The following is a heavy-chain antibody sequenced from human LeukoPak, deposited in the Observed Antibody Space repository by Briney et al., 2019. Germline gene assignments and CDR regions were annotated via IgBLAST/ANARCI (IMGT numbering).Heavy chain of an antibody. CDR2: IKQDGSEK. CDR1: GFTFSSYW. J-gene: IGHJ4*02. V-gene: IGHV3-7*01. D-gene: IGHD3-16*02. CDR3: ARDLIVRLGELSFDY. Sequence: GGSLRLSCAASGFTFSSYWMSWVRQAPGKGLEWVANIKQDGSEKYYVDSVKGRFTISRDNAKNSLYLQMNSLRAEDTAVYYCARDLIVRLGELSFDYWGQGTLVTVS.